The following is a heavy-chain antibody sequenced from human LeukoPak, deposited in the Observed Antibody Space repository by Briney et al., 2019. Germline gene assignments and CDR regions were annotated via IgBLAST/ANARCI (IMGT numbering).Heavy chain of an antibody. CDR2: ISYDGSNK. Sequence: GGSLRLSCAASGFTFSTYGMHWVRQAPGKGLEWVAVISYDGSNKYYADSVKGRFTISRDNSKNTLYLQINSLRAEDTAVYYCANDRSMELDYWGQGTLASVSS. CDR3: ANDRSMELDY. CDR1: GFTFSTYG. J-gene: IGHJ4*02. D-gene: IGHD1-26*01. V-gene: IGHV3-30*18.